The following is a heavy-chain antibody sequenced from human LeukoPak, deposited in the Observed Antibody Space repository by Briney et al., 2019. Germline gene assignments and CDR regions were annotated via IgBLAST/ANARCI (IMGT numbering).Heavy chain of an antibody. CDR1: GFTFSSYA. Sequence: GGSLRLSCAASGFTFSSYAMSWVRQAPGKGLEWVSGISGSGTSTFYADSVRGRFTISRDHSKNTLYLQMNCLRAGDTAVYYCAKVNYYESSDIGLFDYWDQGTLVTVSS. CDR2: ISGSGTST. D-gene: IGHD3-22*01. V-gene: IGHV3-23*01. J-gene: IGHJ4*02. CDR3: AKVNYYESSDIGLFDY.